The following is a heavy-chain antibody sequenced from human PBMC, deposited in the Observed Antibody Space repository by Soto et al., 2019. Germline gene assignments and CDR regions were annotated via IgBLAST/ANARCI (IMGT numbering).Heavy chain of an antibody. J-gene: IGHJ6*04. CDR2: FYSGSST. Sequence: GGSLRLSCAASGFTFSSYSMNWVRQAPGKGLGWVSVFYSGSSTYYADSVKGRFTISRDNSKNTLYLQMNSLRAEDTAVYYCARDVGVWGRGTTVTVSS. CDR1: GFTFSSYS. CDR3: ARDVGV. V-gene: IGHV3-66*01.